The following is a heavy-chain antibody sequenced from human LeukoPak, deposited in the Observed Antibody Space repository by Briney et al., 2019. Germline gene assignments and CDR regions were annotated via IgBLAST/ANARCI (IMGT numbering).Heavy chain of an antibody. CDR1: GFTFSTHA. Sequence: GSLTLSCAASGFTFSTHAMTWVRQAPGKGLEWVSAIGVGRGGTYYADSVQGRFTISRDNSKSTLYLQMSSLRAEDTAVYYCAKAPIYDSTGYYREYEHWGQGTLDAASS. CDR3: AKAPIYDSTGYYREYEH. D-gene: IGHD3-22*01. CDR2: IGVGRGGT. V-gene: IGHV3-23*01. J-gene: IGHJ4*02.